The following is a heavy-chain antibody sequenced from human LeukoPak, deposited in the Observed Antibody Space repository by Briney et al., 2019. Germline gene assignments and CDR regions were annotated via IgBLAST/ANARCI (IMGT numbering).Heavy chain of an antibody. CDR3: ARQTGSGLFILP. CDR2: IYYSGNT. Sequence: SETLSLTCTVSGVSISSSNSYWGWIRQPPGKGLEWIGSIYYSGNTYYNASLKSQISISIDTSKNQFSLRLTSVTAAGAAVYYCARQTGSGLFILPGGQGTLVTVSS. CDR1: GVSISSSNSY. D-gene: IGHD3/OR15-3a*01. J-gene: IGHJ4*02. V-gene: IGHV4-39*01.